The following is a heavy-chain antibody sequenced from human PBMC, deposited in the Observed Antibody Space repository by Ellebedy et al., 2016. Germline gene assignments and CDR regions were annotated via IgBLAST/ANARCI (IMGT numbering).Heavy chain of an antibody. CDR2: INWNGGST. CDR1: GFTFDDYG. J-gene: IGHJ6*03. Sequence: GGSLRLSXAASGFTFDDYGMSWVRQAPGKGLEWVSGINWNGGSTGYADSVKGRFTISRDNSKNTLYLQMNSLRAEDTAVYYCARGISMIVGDYYYYYMDVWGKGTTVTVSS. D-gene: IGHD3-22*01. CDR3: ARGISMIVGDYYYYYMDV. V-gene: IGHV3-20*03.